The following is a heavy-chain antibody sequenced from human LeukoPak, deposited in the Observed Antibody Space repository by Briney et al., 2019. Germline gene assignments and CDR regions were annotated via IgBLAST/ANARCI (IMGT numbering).Heavy chain of an antibody. J-gene: IGHJ4*02. CDR1: GGSITNYY. V-gene: IGHV4-4*07. Sequence: SETLSLTCIVSGGSITNYYWSWIRQPAGQRLEWIGRIYTSGSTNYNPSLKSRVTISVDTSKNQFSLKLSSVTAADTAVYYCARGYSDFWSGYGYFDYWGQGTLVTVSS. CDR2: IYTSGST. CDR3: ARGYSDFWSGYGYFDY. D-gene: IGHD3-3*02.